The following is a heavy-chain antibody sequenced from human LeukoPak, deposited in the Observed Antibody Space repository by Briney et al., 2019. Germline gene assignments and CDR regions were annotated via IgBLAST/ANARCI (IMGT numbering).Heavy chain of an antibody. CDR2: IYYSGST. Sequence: PSETLSLTCTVSGGSISSSSYYWGWIRQPPGKGLEWIGSIYYSGSTYYNPSLKSRVTISVDTSKNQFSLKLSSVTAADTAVYYCARWVPLSGYGDYVGFDPWGQGTLVTVSS. J-gene: IGHJ5*02. CDR3: ARWVPLSGYGDYVGFDP. V-gene: IGHV4-39*07. D-gene: IGHD4-17*01. CDR1: GGSISSSSYY.